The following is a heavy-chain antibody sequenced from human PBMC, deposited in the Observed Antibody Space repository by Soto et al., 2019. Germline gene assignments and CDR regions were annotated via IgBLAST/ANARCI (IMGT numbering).Heavy chain of an antibody. J-gene: IGHJ6*02. CDR2: IIPIFGTA. CDR1: GGTFSSYA. CDR3: ARVIPGGYCSGGSCYSDYGMDV. V-gene: IGHV1-69*13. D-gene: IGHD2-15*01. Sequence: ASVKVSCKASGGTFSSYAISWVRQAPGQGLEWMGGIIPIFGTANYAQKFQGRVTITADESTSTAYMELSSLRSEDTAVYYCARVIPGGYCSGGSCYSDYGMDVWGQGTTVTVSS.